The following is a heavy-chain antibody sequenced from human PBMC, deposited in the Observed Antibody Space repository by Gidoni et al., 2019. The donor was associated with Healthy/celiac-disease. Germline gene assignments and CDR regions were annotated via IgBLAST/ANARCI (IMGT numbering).Heavy chain of an antibody. J-gene: IGHJ4*02. CDR2: IAYDGSNK. CDR1: GFTFSSDG. Sequence: QVQLVESGGGVFQPGRSLRLSCSASGFTFSSDGMNWGRQAPGKGLAWVAVIAYDGSNKYYAESVKGRFTISRDNSKNTLYLQMNSLRAEDTAVYYCAKWGTHGDTAMAHLDYWGQGTLVTVSS. V-gene: IGHV3-30*18. D-gene: IGHD5-18*01. CDR3: AKWGTHGDTAMAHLDY.